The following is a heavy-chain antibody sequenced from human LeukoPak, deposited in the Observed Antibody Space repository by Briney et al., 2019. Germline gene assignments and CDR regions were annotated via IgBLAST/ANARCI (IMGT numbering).Heavy chain of an antibody. J-gene: IGHJ4*02. CDR2: IKEDGTET. CDR3: ARAPYYYDSSGYDGIGYYFDY. V-gene: IGHV3-7*03. CDR1: GFMFSSNW. Sequence: QTGGSLRLSCAASGFMFSSNWMSWVRLAPGKGLEWVANIKEDGTETYYVDSVKGRFTISRDNSRNTVYLQMNSLRAEDTAVYYCARAPYYYDSSGYDGIGYYFDYWGLGTLVTVSS. D-gene: IGHD3-22*01.